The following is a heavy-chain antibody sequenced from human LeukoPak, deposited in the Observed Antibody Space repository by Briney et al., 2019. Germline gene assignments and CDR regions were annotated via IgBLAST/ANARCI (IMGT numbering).Heavy chain of an antibody. CDR1: GYTFTSYY. Sequence: ASVKVSCKASGYTFTSYYINWVRQATGQGLEWMGWMNPNSGDTGYAQKFQGRVTMTRNTSISTAYMELSSLRSEDTAVYYCVRGRASGDYVKWGQGTLVTVSS. V-gene: IGHV1-8*01. D-gene: IGHD4-17*01. CDR3: VRGRASGDYVK. J-gene: IGHJ4*02. CDR2: MNPNSGDT.